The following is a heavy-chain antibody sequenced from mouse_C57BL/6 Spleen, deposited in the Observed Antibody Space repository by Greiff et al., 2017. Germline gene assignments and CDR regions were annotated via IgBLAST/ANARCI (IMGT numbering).Heavy chain of an antibody. V-gene: IGHV1-15*01. CDR3: TRDGNFDY. D-gene: IGHD2-3*01. CDR2: IDPETGGP. J-gene: IGHJ2*01. CDR1: GYTFTDYE. Sequence: QVQLQQSGAELVRPGASVTLSCKASGYTFTDYEMHWVKQTPVHGLEWIGAIDPETGGPAYNQKFKGKAILTADKSSSTAYMALRSLTAEYSAVYYCTRDGNFDYWGQGTTLTVA.